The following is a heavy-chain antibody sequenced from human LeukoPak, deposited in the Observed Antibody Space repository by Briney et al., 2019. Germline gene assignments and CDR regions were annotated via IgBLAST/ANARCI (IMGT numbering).Heavy chain of an antibody. J-gene: IGHJ4*02. CDR1: GGSISSSSYY. D-gene: IGHD6-19*01. CDR3: ASHSGWYIDY. V-gene: IGHV4-39*01. CDR2: IYYSGST. Sequence: SETLSLTCTVSGGSISSSSYYWGWIRQPPGEGLEWIGSIYYSGSTYYNPSLKSRVTISVDTSKNQFSLKLSSVTAADTAVYYCASHSGWYIDYWGQGTLVTVSS.